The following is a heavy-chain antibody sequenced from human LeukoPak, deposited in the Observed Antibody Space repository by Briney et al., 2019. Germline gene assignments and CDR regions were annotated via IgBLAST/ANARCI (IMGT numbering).Heavy chain of an antibody. Sequence: GGSLRLSCAASGFTFSSYSMNWVRQAPGKGLEWVSYISSSSSTIYYADSVKGRFTISRDNAKNSLYLQMNSLRAEDTAVYYCARSDLRLGELSFGGTDYWGQGTLATVSS. CDR2: ISSSSSTI. D-gene: IGHD3-16*02. CDR1: GFTFSSYS. CDR3: ARSDLRLGELSFGGTDY. V-gene: IGHV3-48*04. J-gene: IGHJ4*02.